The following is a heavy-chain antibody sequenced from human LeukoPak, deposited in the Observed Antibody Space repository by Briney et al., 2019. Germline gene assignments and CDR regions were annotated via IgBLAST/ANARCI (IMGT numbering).Heavy chain of an antibody. CDR2: INHSGST. CDR3: ARGGLMVYAVRVQNDAFDI. D-gene: IGHD2-8*01. J-gene: IGHJ3*02. V-gene: IGHV4-34*01. Sequence: SETLSLTCAVYGGSFSGYYWSWIRQPPGKGLEWIGEINHSGSTNYNPSHKSRVTISVDTSKNQFSLKLSSVTAADTAVYYCARGGLMVYAVRVQNDAFDIWGQGTMVTVSS. CDR1: GGSFSGYY.